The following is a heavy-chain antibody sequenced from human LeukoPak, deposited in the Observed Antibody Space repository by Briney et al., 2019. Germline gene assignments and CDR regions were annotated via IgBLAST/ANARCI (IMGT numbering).Heavy chain of an antibody. CDR1: GFTFSSYW. CDR3: ARGLRGYSYGPRPYYGMDV. D-gene: IGHD5-18*01. Sequence: GGSLRLSCAAPGFTFSSYWMHWVRQAPGKGLVRVSRINSDGSSTSYADSVKGRFTISRDNAKNTLYLQMNSLRAEDTAVYYCARGLRGYSYGPRPYYGMDVWGQGTTVTVSS. CDR2: INSDGSST. V-gene: IGHV3-74*01. J-gene: IGHJ6*02.